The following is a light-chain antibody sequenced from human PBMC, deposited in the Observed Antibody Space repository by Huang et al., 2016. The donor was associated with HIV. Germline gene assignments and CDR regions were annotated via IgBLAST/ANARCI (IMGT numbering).Light chain of an antibody. J-gene: IGKJ4*01. Sequence: EIVLTQSPATLSLSPGDRATLSCRASQSVGVYLAWYQQKPGQAPRLLIFEASNRATGIPDRFSGNGSGTDCTLTIDSLQPDDFAIYYCQQRTKWPPVLTFGGGTRVEIK. CDR3: QQRTKWPPVLT. CDR1: QSVGVY. CDR2: EAS. V-gene: IGKV3-11*01.